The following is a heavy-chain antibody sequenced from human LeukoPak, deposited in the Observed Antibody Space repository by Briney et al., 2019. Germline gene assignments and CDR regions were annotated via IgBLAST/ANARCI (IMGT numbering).Heavy chain of an antibody. Sequence: SETLSLTCTVSGGSISSSSYYWGWIRQPPGKGLEWIGSIYYSGSTYYNPSLKSRVTISVDTSKNQFPLKLSSVTAADTAVYYCARPKRGYYDSSGMGLFDYWGQGTLVTVSS. CDR2: IYYSGST. J-gene: IGHJ4*02. V-gene: IGHV4-39*01. D-gene: IGHD3-22*01. CDR1: GGSISSSSYY. CDR3: ARPKRGYYDSSGMGLFDY.